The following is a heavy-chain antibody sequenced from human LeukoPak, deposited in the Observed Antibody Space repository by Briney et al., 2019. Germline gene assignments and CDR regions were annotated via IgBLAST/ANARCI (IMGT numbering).Heavy chain of an antibody. Sequence: SETLSLTCAVYGGSFSGYYWSWIRQPPGKGLEWIGEINHSGSTNYNPSLKSRVTTSVDTSKNQFSLKLSSVTAADTAVYYCARRGGPSSSWYRGRNWFDPWGQGTLVTVSS. CDR3: ARRGGPSSSWYRGRNWFDP. J-gene: IGHJ5*02. V-gene: IGHV4-34*01. D-gene: IGHD6-13*01. CDR1: GGSFSGYY. CDR2: INHSGST.